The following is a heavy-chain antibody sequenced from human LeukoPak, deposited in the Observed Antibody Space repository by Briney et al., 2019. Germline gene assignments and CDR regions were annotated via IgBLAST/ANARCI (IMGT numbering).Heavy chain of an antibody. CDR2: ISCSSSYI. V-gene: IGHV3-21*04. Sequence: PGGSLRLSCAASGFTFSSYSMNWVRQAPGKGLEWVSSISCSSSYIYYADSVRGRFTISRDNAKNSLYLQMNSLRAEDTAVYYCAKGLDYYYYYYMDVWGKGTTVTVSS. J-gene: IGHJ6*03. D-gene: IGHD3/OR15-3a*01. CDR3: AKGLDYYYYYYMDV. CDR1: GFTFSSYS.